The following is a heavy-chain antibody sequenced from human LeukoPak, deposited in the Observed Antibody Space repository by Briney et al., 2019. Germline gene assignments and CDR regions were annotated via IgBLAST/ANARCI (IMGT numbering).Heavy chain of an antibody. CDR1: GGSISSYY. J-gene: IGHJ4*02. CDR2: TYYSGST. D-gene: IGHD3-22*01. CDR3: ARVTGYMIEDYFDY. Sequence: SETLSLTCTVSGGSISSYYWSWLRQPPGKGREWIGYTYYSGSTNYNPSLKSRVTISVDTSKNQFSLRLSSVTAADTAVYYCARVTGYMIEDYFDYWGQGTLVTVSS. V-gene: IGHV4-59*01.